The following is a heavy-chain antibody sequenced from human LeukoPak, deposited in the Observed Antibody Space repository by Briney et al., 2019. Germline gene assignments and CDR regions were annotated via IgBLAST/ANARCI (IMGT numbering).Heavy chain of an antibody. CDR1: GYTFTSYG. D-gene: IGHD2-2*01. Sequence: GASVKVSCKASGYTFTSYGISWVRQAPGQWLEWMGWISAYNGNTNYAQKLQGGVTMTTDTSTSTAYVELRSLRSDDTAVYYCARVDCSSTSCYSKFDYWGQGTLVTVSS. CDR2: ISAYNGNT. J-gene: IGHJ4*02. CDR3: ARVDCSSTSCYSKFDY. V-gene: IGHV1-18*01.